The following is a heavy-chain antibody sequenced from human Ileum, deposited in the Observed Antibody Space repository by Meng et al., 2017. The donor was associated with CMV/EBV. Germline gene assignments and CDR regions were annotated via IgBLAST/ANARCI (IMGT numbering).Heavy chain of an antibody. V-gene: IGHV3-30*02. CDR1: GFTFSGHG. CDR3: ANDFWTDYDYA. J-gene: IGHJ5*01. D-gene: IGHD3/OR15-3a*01. CDR2: IHYNGVNK. Sequence: GESLKISCAASGFTFSGHGMHWVRQAPGKGLEWVAYIHYNGVNKQYADSVKGRFTISRDNSKNTVFLEMNSLRPQDTAVYYCANDFWTDYDYAWGQGTQVTVSS.